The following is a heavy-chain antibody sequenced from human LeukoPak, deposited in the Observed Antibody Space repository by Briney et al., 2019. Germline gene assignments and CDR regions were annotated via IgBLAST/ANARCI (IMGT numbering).Heavy chain of an antibody. Sequence: PGGSLRLSCAASGFTFSDYYMSWIRQAPGKGLEWVSYISSSGSTIYYADSVKGRFTISRDNAKNSLYLQMNSLRAEDTAVYYCAKDYSNYRHYFDYWGQGTLVTVSS. D-gene: IGHD4-11*01. CDR3: AKDYSNYRHYFDY. J-gene: IGHJ4*02. V-gene: IGHV3-11*01. CDR2: ISSSGSTI. CDR1: GFTFSDYY.